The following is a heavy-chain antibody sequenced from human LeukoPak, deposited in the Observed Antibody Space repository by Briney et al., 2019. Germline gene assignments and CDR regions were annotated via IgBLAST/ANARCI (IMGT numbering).Heavy chain of an antibody. CDR3: ARDLISNYCYYYMDV. CDR1: GGTFSSYA. CDR2: IIPIFGTA. D-gene: IGHD2-21*01. Sequence: ASVKVSCKGSGGTFSSYAISWVRQAPGQGLEWMGGIIPIFGTANYAQKFQGRVTITADESTSTAYMELSSLRSEDTAVYYCARDLISNYCYYYMDVWGKGTTVTVSS. J-gene: IGHJ6*03. V-gene: IGHV1-69*13.